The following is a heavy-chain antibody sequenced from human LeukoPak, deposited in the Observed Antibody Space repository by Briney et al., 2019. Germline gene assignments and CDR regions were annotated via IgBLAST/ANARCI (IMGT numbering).Heavy chain of an antibody. Sequence: GRSLRLSCAASGFTFSSYGMHWVRQAPGKGLEWVAVISYDGSNKYYADSVKGRFTISRDNSKNTLYLQMNSLRAEDTAVYYCAGVVPAGSFDYWGQGTLVTVSS. D-gene: IGHD2-2*01. CDR1: GFTFSSYG. J-gene: IGHJ4*02. CDR2: ISYDGSNK. CDR3: AGVVPAGSFDY. V-gene: IGHV3-30*03.